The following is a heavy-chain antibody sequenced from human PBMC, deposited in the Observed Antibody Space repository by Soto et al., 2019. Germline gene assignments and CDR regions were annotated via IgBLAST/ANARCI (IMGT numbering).Heavy chain of an antibody. D-gene: IGHD3-22*01. CDR3: AKMVTWDSSGYYQGGFDC. CDR1: GFTFEDYA. CDR2: ISWNSGNI. J-gene: IGHJ4*02. V-gene: IGHV3-9*01. Sequence: EMPLVESGGGLVQPGRSLTISYAASGFTFEDYAMHWVRQTPGKGLEWVSGISWNSGNIIYADSVKGRFTISRDNAKNSLYLQMNSLRPEDTALYYCAKMVTWDSSGYYQGGFDCWGQGTLVTVSS.